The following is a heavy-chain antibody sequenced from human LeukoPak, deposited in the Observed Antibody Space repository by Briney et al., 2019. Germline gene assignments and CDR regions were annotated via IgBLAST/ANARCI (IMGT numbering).Heavy chain of an antibody. D-gene: IGHD3-10*01. CDR1: GFTFSSYG. V-gene: IGHV3-30*18. CDR2: ISYVGSNK. J-gene: IGHJ4*02. Sequence: PGRSLRLSCAASGFTFSSYGMHWVRQAPGKGLEWVAVISYVGSNKYYADSVKGRFTISRDNSKNTLYLQMNSLRAEDTAVYYCAKDRMVRGALDYWGQGTLVTVSS. CDR3: AKDRMVRGALDY.